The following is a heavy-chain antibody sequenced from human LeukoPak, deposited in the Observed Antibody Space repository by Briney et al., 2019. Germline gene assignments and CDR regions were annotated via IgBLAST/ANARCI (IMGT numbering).Heavy chain of an antibody. CDR2: IYYSGST. J-gene: IGHJ4*02. D-gene: IGHD3-9*01. CDR1: GGSISSSSYY. Sequence: SETLSLTCTVSGGSISSSSYYWGWIRQPPGKGLEWIGSIYYSGSTYYNPSLKSRVTISVDTSKSQFSLKLSSVTAADTAVYYCARGYYDILTGQIDYWGQGTLVTVSS. V-gene: IGHV4-39*07. CDR3: ARGYYDILTGQIDY.